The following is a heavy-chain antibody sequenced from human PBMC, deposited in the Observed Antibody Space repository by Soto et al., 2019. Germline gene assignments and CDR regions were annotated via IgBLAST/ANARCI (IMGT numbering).Heavy chain of an antibody. V-gene: IGHV3-30-3*01. CDR3: ARALGDYGDC. Sequence: ESGGGVVQPGRSLRLSCAASGFTFSSYAMHWVRQAPGTGLEWVAVISYDGSNKYYADSVKGRFTISRDNSKNTLYLQMNSMRVEDTAVYYCARALGDYGDCWGQGTLVTVSS. D-gene: IGHD4-17*01. CDR1: GFTFSSYA. J-gene: IGHJ4*02. CDR2: ISYDGSNK.